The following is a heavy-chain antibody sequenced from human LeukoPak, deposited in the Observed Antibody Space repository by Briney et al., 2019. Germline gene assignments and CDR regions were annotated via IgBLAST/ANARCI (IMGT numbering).Heavy chain of an antibody. J-gene: IGHJ6*02. D-gene: IGHD2-15*01. CDR3: AKDHGSYCSGGNCYGMNV. CDR1: TFSFSAYG. CDR2: ISDDGSKK. V-gene: IGHV3-30*18. Sequence: GTSLRLSCAASTFSFSAYGMHWVRQAPGKGLEWVAVISDDGSKKYYGDSVKGRFTISRDNSKNTLYLQLNSLRVEGTAVYYCAKDHGSYCSGGNCYGMNVWGQGTTVTVSS.